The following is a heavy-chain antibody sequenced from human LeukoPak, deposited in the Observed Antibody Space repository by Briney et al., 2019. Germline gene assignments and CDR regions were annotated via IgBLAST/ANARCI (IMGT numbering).Heavy chain of an antibody. CDR1: GFTFSSYW. J-gene: IGHJ4*02. CDR2: IKQDGSEK. V-gene: IGHV3-7*01. Sequence: GGSLRLSCAASGFTFSSYWMSWVRQAPGKGLEWVANIKQDGSEKYYVDSVKGRFTISRDNAKNSLYLQMNSLRAEDTAGYYCAREAGTMIVVVITTFDYWGQGTLVTVSS. D-gene: IGHD3-22*01. CDR3: AREAGTMIVVVITTFDY.